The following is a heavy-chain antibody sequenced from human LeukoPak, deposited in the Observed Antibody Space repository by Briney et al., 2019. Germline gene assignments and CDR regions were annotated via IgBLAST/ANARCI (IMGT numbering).Heavy chain of an antibody. Sequence: PTGGSLRLSCAASGFTFSSYAMSWVRQAPGKGLEWVSAISGSGRSTYYADSVKGRFTISRDNSKNTLYLQMNSLRAEDTAVYYCAKEMTTVTSTSDYWGQGTLVTVSS. J-gene: IGHJ4*02. CDR1: GFTFSSYA. D-gene: IGHD4-17*01. CDR2: ISGSGRST. V-gene: IGHV3-23*01. CDR3: AKEMTTVTSTSDY.